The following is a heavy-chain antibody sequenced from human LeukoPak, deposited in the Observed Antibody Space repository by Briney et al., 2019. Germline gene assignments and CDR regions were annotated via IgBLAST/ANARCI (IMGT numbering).Heavy chain of an antibody. CDR1: SGSLSSYY. J-gene: IGHJ4*02. CDR3: ARVGGSSVVDY. D-gene: IGHD2-15*01. V-gene: IGHV4-59*01. CDR2: IYYSGST. Sequence: SETLSLTCTVSSGSLSSYYWSWIRQPPGKGLEWIGNIYYSGSTNYNPSLKSRVTISVDTSKNQFSLKLSSVTAADTAVYYCARVGGSSVVDYWGQGTLVTVSS.